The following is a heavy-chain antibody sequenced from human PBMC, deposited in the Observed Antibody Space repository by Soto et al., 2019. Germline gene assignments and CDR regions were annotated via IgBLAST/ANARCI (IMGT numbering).Heavy chain of an antibody. J-gene: IGHJ4*02. CDR2: IYYSGST. D-gene: IGHD3-10*01. CDR3: ARISVLEYYGSGSYYNVGTFDY. CDR1: GDSISTSGYY. Sequence: SETLSLTCTVSGDSISTSGYYWSWIRQHPGKGLEWIGYIYYSGSTYYNPSLKSRVTISVDTSKNQFSLKLSSVTAADTAVYYCARISVLEYYGSGSYYNVGTFDYWGQGTLVTVSS. V-gene: IGHV4-31*03.